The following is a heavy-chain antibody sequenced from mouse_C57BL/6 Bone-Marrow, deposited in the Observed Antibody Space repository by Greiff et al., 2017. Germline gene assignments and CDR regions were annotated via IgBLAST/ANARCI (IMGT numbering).Heavy chain of an antibody. V-gene: IGHV5-4*03. CDR3: ARRVVGV. D-gene: IGHD1-1*01. Sequence: EVKLVESGGGLVKPGGSLKLSCAASGFTFSSYAMSWVRQTPEKRLEWVATISDGGSYTYYPDNVKGRFTISRDNAKNNLYLQMSHLKSEDTAMYYCARRVVGVGGQGTLVTVSA. J-gene: IGHJ3*01. CDR1: GFTFSSYA. CDR2: ISDGGSYT.